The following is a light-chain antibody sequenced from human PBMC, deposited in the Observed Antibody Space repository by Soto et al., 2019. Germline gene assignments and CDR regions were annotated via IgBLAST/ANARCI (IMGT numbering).Light chain of an antibody. J-gene: IGKJ4*01. V-gene: IGKV1-33*01. CDR1: HDIRNY. CDR3: QHYDHLPPLS. Sequence: DIQMTQSPSSLSASVGDRVTITCQASHDIRNYLNWYQQKPRKAPNLLIYDASNLRAGVPSRFSGSGSGTEFTFPISSRQPEDIATYYCQHYDHLPPLSFGGGTKVEIK. CDR2: DAS.